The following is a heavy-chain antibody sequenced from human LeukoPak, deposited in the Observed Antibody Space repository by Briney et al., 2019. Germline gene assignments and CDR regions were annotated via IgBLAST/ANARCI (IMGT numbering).Heavy chain of an antibody. CDR2: ISGSGGST. D-gene: IGHD3-22*01. CDR1: GFTFSSYA. Sequence: GGSLRLSCAASGFTFSSYAMSWVRQAPGKGLEWVSAISGSGGSTYYADSVKGRFTISRDNSKNTLYLQMNSLRAEDTAVYYCARGDYYDSSGYHYGDFWGQGTLVTVSS. J-gene: IGHJ4*02. CDR3: ARGDYYDSSGYHYGDF. V-gene: IGHV3-23*01.